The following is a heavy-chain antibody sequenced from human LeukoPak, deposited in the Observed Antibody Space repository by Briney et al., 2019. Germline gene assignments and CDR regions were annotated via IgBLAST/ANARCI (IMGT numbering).Heavy chain of an antibody. CDR3: ARVIRREGYFDY. D-gene: IGHD3-16*01. V-gene: IGHV1-18*01. CDR2: ISAYNGNT. CDR1: GHTFTSYG. J-gene: IGHJ4*02. Sequence: PVASVKVSCKASGHTFTSYGISWVRQAPGQGLEWMGWISAYNGNTNYAQKLQGRVTMTTDTSTSTAYMELRSLRSDDTAVYYCARVIRREGYFDYWGQGTLVTVSS.